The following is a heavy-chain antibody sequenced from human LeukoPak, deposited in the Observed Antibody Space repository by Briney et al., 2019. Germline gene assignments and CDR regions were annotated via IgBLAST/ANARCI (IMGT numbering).Heavy chain of an antibody. V-gene: IGHV3-48*03. CDR1: GFTFSFYG. CDR3: ARGPSGYHNT. Sequence: PGGSLRLSCAASGFTFSFYGMNWVRQAPGKGLEWISYISSSGSSIYYADSVKGRFTISRDNAKNSLYLQMNSLRAEDTAVYYCARGPSGYHNTGGQGTLVTVSS. D-gene: IGHD5-12*01. CDR2: ISSSGSSI. J-gene: IGHJ4*02.